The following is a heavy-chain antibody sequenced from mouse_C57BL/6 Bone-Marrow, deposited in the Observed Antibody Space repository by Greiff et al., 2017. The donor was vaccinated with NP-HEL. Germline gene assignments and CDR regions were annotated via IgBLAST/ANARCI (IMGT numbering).Heavy chain of an antibody. D-gene: IGHD1-1*01. CDR1: GFTFSSYA. CDR2: ISDGGSYT. J-gene: IGHJ4*01. CDR3: ASSTTVVARGYAMDY. Sequence: EVQVVESGGGLVKPGGSLKLSCAASGFTFSSYAMSWVRQTPEKRLEWVATISDGGSYTYYPDNVKGRFTISRDNAKNNLYLQMSHLKSEDTAMYYCASSTTVVARGYAMDYWGQGTSVTVSS. V-gene: IGHV5-4*01.